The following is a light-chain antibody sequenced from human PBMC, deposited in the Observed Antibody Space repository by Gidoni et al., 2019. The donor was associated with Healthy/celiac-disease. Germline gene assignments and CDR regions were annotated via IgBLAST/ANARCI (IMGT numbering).Light chain of an antibody. V-gene: IGKV1-39*01. Sequence: RVTITCRASQSISRYLNWYQQKPGKAPKLLIYAACSLQSGVPSRFSGSGYGTDFTLPMSRLQPEDFATYYCEQSYSTPYTFGQGTKLDIK. CDR1: QSISRY. CDR3: EQSYSTPYT. J-gene: IGKJ2*01. CDR2: AAC.